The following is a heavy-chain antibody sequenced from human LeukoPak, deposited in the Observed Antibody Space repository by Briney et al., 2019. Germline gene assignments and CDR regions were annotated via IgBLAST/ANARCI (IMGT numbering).Heavy chain of an antibody. CDR2: INPSGGST. CDR1: GYTFTSYY. CDR3: ARVYYGGTRLIDY. Sequence: ASVKVSCKASGYTFTSYYMHWVRQAPGQGLEWMGIINPSGGSTSYAQKFQGRVTMTRDMSTSTVYMELSRLRSDDTAVYYCARVYYGGTRLIDYWGQGTLVTVSS. V-gene: IGHV1-46*01. D-gene: IGHD4-23*01. J-gene: IGHJ4*02.